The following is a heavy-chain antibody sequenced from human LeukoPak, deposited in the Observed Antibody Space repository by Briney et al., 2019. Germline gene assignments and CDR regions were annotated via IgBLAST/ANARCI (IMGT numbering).Heavy chain of an antibody. J-gene: IGHJ6*03. CDR2: INPSGGST. V-gene: IGHV1-46*01. D-gene: IGHD1-26*01. Sequence: GASVKVSCKASGYTFTSYYMHWVRQAPGQGLEWMGIINPSGGSTSYAQKFQGRVTMTKDMSTSTVYMELSSLRSEDTAVYYCARDSEDSGSYYGYYYYMDVWGKGTTVTVSS. CDR1: GYTFTSYY. CDR3: ARDSEDSGSYYGYYYYMDV.